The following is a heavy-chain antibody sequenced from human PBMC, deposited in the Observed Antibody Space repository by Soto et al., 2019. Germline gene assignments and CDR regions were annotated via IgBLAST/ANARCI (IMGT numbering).Heavy chain of an antibody. CDR1: GGSISSYY. CDR2: IYYSGST. CDR3: ARVGYSYGPWFYYGMDV. D-gene: IGHD5-18*01. J-gene: IGHJ6*02. V-gene: IGHV4-59*01. Sequence: PSETLSLTCTVSGGSISSYYWSWIRQPPGKGLEWIGYIYYSGSTNYNPSLKSRVTISVDTSKNQFSLKLSSVTAADTAVYYCARVGYSYGPWFYYGMDVWGQGTTVTSP.